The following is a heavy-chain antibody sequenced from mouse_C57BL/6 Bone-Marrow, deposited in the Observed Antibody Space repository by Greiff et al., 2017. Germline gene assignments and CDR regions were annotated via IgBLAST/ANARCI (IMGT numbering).Heavy chain of an antibody. CDR1: GFNIKDYY. CDR3: VQTPWFAY. J-gene: IGHJ3*01. V-gene: IGHV14-2*01. CDR2: IDPEDGET. Sequence: EVKLQQSGAELVKPGASVKLSCKASGFNIKDYYMHWVKQRTEQGLEWIGRIDPEDGETKYAPKFPGKATITADTSSNTAYLQLSSLTSEDTAVYYCVQTPWFAYWDQGTLVTVSA.